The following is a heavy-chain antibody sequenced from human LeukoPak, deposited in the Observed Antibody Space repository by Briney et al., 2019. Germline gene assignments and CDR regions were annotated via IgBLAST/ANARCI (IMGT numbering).Heavy chain of an antibody. CDR2: VDHTGST. CDR1: GFTFSSYG. Sequence: GSLRLSCAASGFTFSSYGMSWIRQPPGKGLEWIGYVDHTGSTNFNPSLNGRVSISRDTSKNLFSLRLRSVTAADTAVYFCARGRVSSSTWYSTYYYYFYMDVWGKGTTVTVSS. V-gene: IGHV4-59*01. D-gene: IGHD1-1*01. CDR3: ARGRVSSSTWYSTYYYYFYMDV. J-gene: IGHJ6*03.